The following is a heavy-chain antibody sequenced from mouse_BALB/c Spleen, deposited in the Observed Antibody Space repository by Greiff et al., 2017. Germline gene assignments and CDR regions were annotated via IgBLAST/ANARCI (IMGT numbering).Heavy chain of an antibody. V-gene: IGHV1-69*02. CDR1: GYTFTSYW. CDR2: IDPSDSET. Sequence: VQLQQPGAELVKPGAPVKLSCKASGYTFTSYWMNWVKQRPGRGLEWIGRIDPSDSETHYNQKFKDKATLTVDKSSSTAYIQLSSLTSEDSAVYYCARVGNYGGYAMDYWGQGTSVTVAS. D-gene: IGHD2-1*01. J-gene: IGHJ4*01. CDR3: ARVGNYGGYAMDY.